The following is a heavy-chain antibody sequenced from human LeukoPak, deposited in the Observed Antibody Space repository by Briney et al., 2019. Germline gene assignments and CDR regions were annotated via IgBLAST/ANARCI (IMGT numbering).Heavy chain of an antibody. CDR1: RFSFSDHY. CDR2: IRNKVNSYGT. V-gene: IGHV3-72*01. J-gene: IGHJ4*02. D-gene: IGHD1-26*01. CDR3: TRVRLGAATRYFDY. Sequence: GGALRLSCAPSRFSFSDHYMDWVRLAPGKGRERGGRIRNKVNSYGTEYAASVKGRFTISRDDSKDSLYLQMNSLRSEDTALYYCTRVRLGAATRYFDYWGQGTLVTVSS.